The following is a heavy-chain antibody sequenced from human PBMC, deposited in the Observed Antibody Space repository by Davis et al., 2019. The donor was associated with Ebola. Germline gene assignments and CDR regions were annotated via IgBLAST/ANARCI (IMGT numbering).Heavy chain of an antibody. V-gene: IGHV3-48*02. CDR3: ARNQYGDYAIDY. J-gene: IGHJ4*02. D-gene: IGHD4-17*01. CDR2: ISSSSSTI. Sequence: GGSLRLSCAASGFTFSSYSMNWVRQAPGKGLEWVSYISSSSSTIYYADSVKGRFTISRDSAKNSLYLQMNSLSDEDTAVYYCARNQYGDYAIDYWGQGILVTVSS. CDR1: GFTFSSYS.